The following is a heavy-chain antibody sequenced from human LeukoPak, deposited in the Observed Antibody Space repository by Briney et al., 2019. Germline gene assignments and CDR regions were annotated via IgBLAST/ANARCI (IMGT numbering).Heavy chain of an antibody. CDR3: ARGRPTNLNGIY. CDR1: GYTSTSHH. J-gene: IGHJ4*02. Sequence: GASVKVSCKASGYTSTSHHINWVRQATGRGFEWMGWMNPESGNTNYAQRFQGRVTMTWDTSINTAYMELSSLRSDDTAVYYCARGRPTNLNGIYWGQGTLVTVSS. D-gene: IGHD1-1*01. CDR2: MNPESGNT. V-gene: IGHV1-8*01.